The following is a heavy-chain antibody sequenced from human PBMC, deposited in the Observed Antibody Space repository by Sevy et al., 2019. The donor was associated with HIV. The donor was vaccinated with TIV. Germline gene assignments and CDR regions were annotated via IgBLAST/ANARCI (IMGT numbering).Heavy chain of an antibody. CDR1: GFTFDEHA. V-gene: IGHV3-9*01. CDR3: AKSKVASVYHYYGMDV. Sequence: GGSLRLSCRTFGFTFDEHAMHWVRQVPGKGLEWVSGIRWNGGSVAYADPVKGRFTISRDNTKSSLSLQMNGLRPEDTAVYYCAKSKVASVYHYYGMDVWGHGTTVTVSS. J-gene: IGHJ6*02. CDR2: IRWNGGSV.